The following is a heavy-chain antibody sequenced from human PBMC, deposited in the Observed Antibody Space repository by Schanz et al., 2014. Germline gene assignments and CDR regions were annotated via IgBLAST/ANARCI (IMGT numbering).Heavy chain of an antibody. V-gene: IGHV3-23*01. CDR3: AKDISDTSGKDDY. CDR1: GFSFGTYA. D-gene: IGHD3-22*01. Sequence: EVHLLESGGGLVQPGGSLSLSCAASGFSFGTYAMSWVRQAPGKGLLWVSSISGTGGDDTYYADSVKGRFTISRDNSKNTLFLQMNSLRVEDSAIYYCAKDISDTSGKDDYWGQGTLVTVSS. J-gene: IGHJ4*02. CDR2: ISGTGGDDT.